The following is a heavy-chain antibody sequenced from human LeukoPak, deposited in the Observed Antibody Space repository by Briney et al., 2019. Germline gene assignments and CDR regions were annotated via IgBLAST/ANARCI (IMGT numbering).Heavy chain of an antibody. D-gene: IGHD2-8*01. J-gene: IGHJ4*02. CDR3: ARDCGNGVCYPRDY. CDR2: ITTYNGDK. CDR1: GYTLSVYG. V-gene: IGHV1-18*01. Sequence: GASVRVSCKSSGYTLSVYGITWVRQAPGQGLEWVGWITTYNGDKKYSEKFQGRVTMTTDTSTSTYYMELRSLRSDDTAIYYCARDCGNGVCYPRDYWGQGTLVTVST.